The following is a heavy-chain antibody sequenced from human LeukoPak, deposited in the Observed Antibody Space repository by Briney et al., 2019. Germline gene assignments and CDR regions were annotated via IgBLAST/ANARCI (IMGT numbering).Heavy chain of an antibody. V-gene: IGHV3-7*01. CDR1: GFSFSGYW. J-gene: IGHJ4*02. CDR2: IKEDGSEK. CDR3: ARMPGDYGGFDY. D-gene: IGHD4-17*01. Sequence: GGSLRLSCAASGFSFSGYWMTWVRQAPGKGLEWVANIKEDGSEKYYVDSVKGRFTISRDNAKNSLYLQMNSLRAEDTAVYYCARMPGDYGGFDYWGQGTLVTVSS.